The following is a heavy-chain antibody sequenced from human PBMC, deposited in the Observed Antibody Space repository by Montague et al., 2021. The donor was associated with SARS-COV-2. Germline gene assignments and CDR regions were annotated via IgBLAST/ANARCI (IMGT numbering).Heavy chain of an antibody. Sequence: TLSLTCTVSGGSISSGSYYWSWIRQPPGKGLEWIGCIYSSGSTNYNPSLKSRVTISVDTSKNQFSLKLSSVTAADTAVYYCARHPRGYFDWLNEGYFDYWGQGILVTVSS. D-gene: IGHD3-9*01. CDR3: ARHPRGYFDWLNEGYFDY. V-gene: IGHV4-61*02. J-gene: IGHJ4*02. CDR1: GGSISSGSYY. CDR2: IYSSGST.